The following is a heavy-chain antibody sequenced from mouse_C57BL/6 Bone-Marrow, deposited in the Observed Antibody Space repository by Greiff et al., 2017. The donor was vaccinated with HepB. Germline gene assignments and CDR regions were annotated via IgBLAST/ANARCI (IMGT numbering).Heavy chain of an antibody. CDR2: IYPRDGST. D-gene: IGHD2-5*01. CDR1: GYTFTDHT. V-gene: IGHV1-78*01. Sequence: VQLQESDAELVKPGASVKISCKVSGYTFTDHTIHWMKQRPEQGLEWIGYIYPRDGSTKYNEKFKGKATLTADKSSSTAYMQLNSLTSEDSAVYVCARRSNPIFYAMDYWGQGTSVTVSS. J-gene: IGHJ4*01. CDR3: ARRSNPIFYAMDY.